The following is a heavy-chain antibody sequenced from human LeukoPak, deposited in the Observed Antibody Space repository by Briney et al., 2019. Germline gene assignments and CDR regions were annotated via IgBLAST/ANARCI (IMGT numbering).Heavy chain of an antibody. CDR3: ARVKHYYGSGSRHDAFDI. V-gene: IGHV1-2*02. CDR1: GYTFTGYY. CDR2: INPNSGGT. J-gene: IGHJ3*02. Sequence: ASVKVSCKASGYTFTGYYMHWVRQAPGQGLEWMGWINPNSGGTNYAQKFQGRVTMTRDTSISTAYMELSRLRSDDTAVYYCARVKHYYGSGSRHDAFDIWGQGTMVTVSS. D-gene: IGHD3-10*01.